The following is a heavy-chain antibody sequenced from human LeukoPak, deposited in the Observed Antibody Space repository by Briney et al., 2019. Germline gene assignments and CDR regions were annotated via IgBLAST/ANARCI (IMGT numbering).Heavy chain of an antibody. Sequence: SVKVSCKASGGTFSIYAISWVRQAPGQGLEWMGGIIPIFGTANYAQKFQGRVTITADKSTSTAYMELSSLRSEDTAVYYCARDMTYCSSTSCYLGWFDPWGQGTLVTVSS. CDR2: IIPIFGTA. CDR3: ARDMTYCSSTSCYLGWFDP. V-gene: IGHV1-69*06. D-gene: IGHD2-2*01. J-gene: IGHJ5*02. CDR1: GGTFSIYA.